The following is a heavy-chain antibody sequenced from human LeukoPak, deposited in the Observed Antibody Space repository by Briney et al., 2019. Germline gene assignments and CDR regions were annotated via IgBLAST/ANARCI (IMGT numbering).Heavy chain of an antibody. D-gene: IGHD3-10*01. CDR1: GSSFTSYW. J-gene: IGHJ4*02. V-gene: IGHV5-51*01. CDR2: IYPGDSDT. CDR3: ARVASISGNSYNPVDY. Sequence: GASLKISCKGSGSSFTSYWIGWVRPMPGKGLEWMGIIYPGDSDTRYGPSFQGQVTISADKSLSTAYLQWISLKASDTAMYYCARVASISGNSYNPVDYWGQGTLVTVSS.